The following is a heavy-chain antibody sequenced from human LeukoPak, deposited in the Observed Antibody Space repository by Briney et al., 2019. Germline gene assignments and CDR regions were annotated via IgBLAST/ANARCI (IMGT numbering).Heavy chain of an antibody. CDR3: TCTDRGYYDRIDY. V-gene: IGHV3-33*08. J-gene: IGHJ4*02. CDR2: VWYDGTKK. Sequence: GGSLRLSCAASGFTFSSYAMHWVRQAPGKGLEWVARVWYDGTKKYYADSVKGRFTISRDNSNNTLYLQMNSLRAVDTAVYYCTCTDRGYYDRIDYWGQGALVTVSS. CDR1: GFTFSSYA. D-gene: IGHD3-22*01.